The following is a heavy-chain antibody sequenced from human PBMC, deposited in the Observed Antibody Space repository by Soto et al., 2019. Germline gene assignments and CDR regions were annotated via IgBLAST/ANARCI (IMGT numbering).Heavy chain of an antibody. CDR2: ISGSGGST. V-gene: IGHV3-23*01. CDR1: GFTFSSYA. D-gene: IGHD6-19*01. CDR3: AKREGWLVNRVHGMDV. J-gene: IGHJ6*02. Sequence: EVQLWECGGGLVQPGGSLRLSCAASGFTFSSYAMSWVRQAPGKGLEWVSAISGSGGSTYYADSVKGRFTISRDNSKNTLYLQMNSLRAEDTAVYYCAKREGWLVNRVHGMDVWGQGTTVTVSS.